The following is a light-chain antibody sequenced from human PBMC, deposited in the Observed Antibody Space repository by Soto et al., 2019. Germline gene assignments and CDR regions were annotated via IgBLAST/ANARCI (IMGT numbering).Light chain of an antibody. CDR1: QSVLFSANNRNY. J-gene: IGKJ1*01. V-gene: IGKV4-1*01. Sequence: IFLTQSPDSLDVSLGERAPINCKSSQSVLFSANNRNYLAWYQKRLGQPPKLLFYWASTRESGVPDRFSGSGSGTDFTLTISSLQPDDFATYYCQHYTSHSEALGQGTKVDI. CDR2: WAS. CDR3: QHYTSHSEA.